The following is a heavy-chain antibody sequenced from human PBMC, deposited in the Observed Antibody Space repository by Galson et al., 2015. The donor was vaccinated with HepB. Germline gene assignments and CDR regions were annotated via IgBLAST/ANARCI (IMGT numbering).Heavy chain of an antibody. CDR3: ARDGGDTLYSSSWSYYYYYYGMDV. Sequence: SLRLSCAASGFTFSSYSMNWVRQAPGKGLEWVSSISSSSSYIYYADSVKGRFTISRDNAKNSLYLQMNSLRAEDTAVYYCARDGGDTLYSSSWSYYYYYYGMDVWGQGTTVTVSS. V-gene: IGHV3-21*01. J-gene: IGHJ6*02. CDR1: GFTFSSYS. D-gene: IGHD6-13*01. CDR2: ISSSSSYI.